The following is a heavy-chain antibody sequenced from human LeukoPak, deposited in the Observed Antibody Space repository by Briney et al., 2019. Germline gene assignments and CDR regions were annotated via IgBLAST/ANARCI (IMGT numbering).Heavy chain of an antibody. CDR1: GFTFSNYA. CDR3: ARDTRWGGEDFDY. CDR2: ISGSGAST. D-gene: IGHD2-2*01. V-gene: IGHV3-23*01. Sequence: PGASLRLSCAASGFTFSNYAMNWVRQGQPKGLEWSSAISGSGASTYYADSVKGRFTVSRDNSKNTLYLQMNSLRAEDTAVYYCARDTRWGGEDFDYWGQGALVTVSS. J-gene: IGHJ4*02.